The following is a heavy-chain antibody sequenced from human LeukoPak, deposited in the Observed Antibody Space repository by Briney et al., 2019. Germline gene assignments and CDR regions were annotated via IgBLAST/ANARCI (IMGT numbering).Heavy chain of an antibody. CDR3: ARHNYYDSSGYYYFDY. V-gene: IGHV5-51*01. CDR2: IYPGDSDT. Sequence: GESLKISCEHFGYDFSTYWIGWVRQMPGKGLEWMGIIYPGDSDTRYSPSFQGQVTISADKSISTAYLQWSSLKASDTAMYYCARHNYYDSSGYYYFDYWGQGTLVTVSS. J-gene: IGHJ4*02. D-gene: IGHD3-22*01. CDR1: GYDFSTYW.